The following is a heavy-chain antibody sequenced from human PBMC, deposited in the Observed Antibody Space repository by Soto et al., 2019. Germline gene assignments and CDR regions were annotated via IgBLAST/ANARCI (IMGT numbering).Heavy chain of an antibody. CDR3: ARQPYCSGGSCYRGYFDY. Sequence: SVKVSCKASGGTFSSYAISWVRQAPGQGLERMGGIIPIFGTANYAQKFQGRVTITADESTSTAYMELSSLRSEDTAVYYCARQPYCSGGSCYRGYFDYWGQGTLVTVSS. CDR1: GGTFSSYA. V-gene: IGHV1-69*13. D-gene: IGHD2-15*01. CDR2: IIPIFGTA. J-gene: IGHJ4*02.